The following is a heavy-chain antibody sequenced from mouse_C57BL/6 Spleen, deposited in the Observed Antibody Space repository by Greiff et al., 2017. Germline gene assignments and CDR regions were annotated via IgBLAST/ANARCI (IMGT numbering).Heavy chain of an antibody. Sequence: VKLQESGPELVKPGASVKISCKASGYAFSSSWMNWVKQRPGKGLEWIGRIYPGDGDTNYNGKFKGKATLTADKSSSTAYMQLSSLTSEDSAVYFCARGGVFTTVVDYAMDYWGQGTSVTVSS. CDR2: IYPGDGDT. CDR3: ARGGVFTTVVDYAMDY. D-gene: IGHD1-1*01. V-gene: IGHV1-82*01. J-gene: IGHJ4*01. CDR1: GYAFSSSW.